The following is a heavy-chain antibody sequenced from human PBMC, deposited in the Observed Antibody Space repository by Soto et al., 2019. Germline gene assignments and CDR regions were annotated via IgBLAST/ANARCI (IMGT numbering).Heavy chain of an antibody. CDR1: GGTFANFI. D-gene: IGHD6-6*01. Sequence: SVKVSCKASGGTFANFIMNWVRQTPGQGLEWMGGIVPMFGTATYAEKFKGRVTISATESTSTAYMELTSLRSEDTAVYYCARNGTYSSSLSQYSGMDVWGQGTTVTVSS. V-gene: IGHV1-69*13. CDR2: IVPMFGTA. J-gene: IGHJ6*02. CDR3: ARNGTYSSSLSQYSGMDV.